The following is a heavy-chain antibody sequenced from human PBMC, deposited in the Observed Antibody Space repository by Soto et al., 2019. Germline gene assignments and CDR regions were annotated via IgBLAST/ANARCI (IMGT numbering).Heavy chain of an antibody. CDR1: GGSISSSSYY. J-gene: IGHJ5*02. Sequence: QLQLQESGPGLVKPSETLSLTCTVSGGSISSSSYYWGWIRQPPGKGLEWIGSIYYSGSTYYNPSLKSRVTISVDPSKNQFSLKLSSVTAADTAVYYCARTYYDILTGFNWFDPWGQGTLVTVSS. CDR2: IYYSGST. CDR3: ARTYYDILTGFNWFDP. V-gene: IGHV4-39*01. D-gene: IGHD3-9*01.